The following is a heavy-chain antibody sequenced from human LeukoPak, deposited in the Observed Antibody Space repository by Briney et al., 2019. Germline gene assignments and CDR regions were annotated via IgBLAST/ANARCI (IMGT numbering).Heavy chain of an antibody. V-gene: IGHV1-8*01. CDR1: GYTFTSYD. CDR2: MNPNSGNT. CDR3: ARVPQPNDNGSGSYNPFDY. D-gene: IGHD3-10*01. Sequence: ASVKVSCKASGYTFTSYDINWVRQATGQGLEWMGWMNPNSGNTGYAQKFQGRVTMTRNTSISTAYMELSSLRSEDTAVYYCARVPQPNDNGSGSYNPFDYWGQGTLVTVSS. J-gene: IGHJ4*02.